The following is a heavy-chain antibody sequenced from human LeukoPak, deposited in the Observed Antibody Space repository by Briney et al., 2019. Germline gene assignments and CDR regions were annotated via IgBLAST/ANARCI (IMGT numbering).Heavy chain of an antibody. CDR1: GFIFSSYD. V-gene: IGHV3-23*01. J-gene: IGHJ4*02. CDR3: AKLNLGEMAYFDS. CDR2: ISVGGGDT. Sequence: GGSLRLSCEASGFIFSSYDMGWVRQAPGKGLEWVSSISVGGGDTFTADSVKGRFTITRENSKNTLYLQMMGLRVEDTAIYYCAKLNLGEMAYFDSWGQGILVTVSP. D-gene: IGHD2-21*01.